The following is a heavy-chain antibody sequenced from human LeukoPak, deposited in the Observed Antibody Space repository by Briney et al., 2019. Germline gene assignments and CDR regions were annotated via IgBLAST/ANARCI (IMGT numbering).Heavy chain of an antibody. CDR2: IRYDGSNK. CDR1: GFTFSSYG. D-gene: IGHD3-9*01. J-gene: IGHJ3*02. Sequence: PGGSLRLSCAASGFTFSSYGMHWVRQAPGKGLEWVAFIRYDGSNKYYADSVKGRFTISRDNSKNTLYLQMNSLRAEDTAVYYCAKVLLPNFDWLLRPSYAFDIWGQGTMVTVSS. CDR3: AKVLLPNFDWLLRPSYAFDI. V-gene: IGHV3-30*02.